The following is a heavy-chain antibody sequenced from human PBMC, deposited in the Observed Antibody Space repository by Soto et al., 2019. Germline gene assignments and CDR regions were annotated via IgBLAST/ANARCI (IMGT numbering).Heavy chain of an antibody. D-gene: IGHD3-22*01. V-gene: IGHV4-39*01. CDR2: IYYSGST. CDR3: ARQGRSGYYFHDAFDI. J-gene: IGHJ3*02. CDR1: GGSISSSSYY. Sequence: KTSETLSLTCTVSGGSISSSSYYWGWIRQPPGKGLEWIGSIYYSGSTYYNPSLKSRVTISVDTSKNQFSLKLSSVTAADTAVYYCARQGRSGYYFHDAFDIWGQGTMVTVSS.